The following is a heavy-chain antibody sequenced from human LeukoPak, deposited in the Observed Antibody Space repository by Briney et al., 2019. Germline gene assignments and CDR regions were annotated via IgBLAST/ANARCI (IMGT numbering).Heavy chain of an antibody. D-gene: IGHD1-7*01. Sequence: GGSLRLSCTATGFTFSDYNMNWLRQAPGKGLEWIAYINMSSTIMYYSDSVERRFIISRDNDRHLLYLQMNSMRDDDTGVYYCARGIRTNGMDVWGQGNTVTVS. CDR3: ARGIRTNGMDV. J-gene: IGHJ6*02. CDR1: GFTFSDYN. CDR2: INMSSTIM. V-gene: IGHV3-48*02.